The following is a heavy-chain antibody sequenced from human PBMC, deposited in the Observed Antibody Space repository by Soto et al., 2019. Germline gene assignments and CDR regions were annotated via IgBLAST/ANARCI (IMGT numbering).Heavy chain of an antibody. CDR1: GFTFSSYG. D-gene: IGHD7-27*01. CDR3: AKDLGHGGRGAFDI. V-gene: IGHV3-30*18. J-gene: IGHJ3*02. CDR2: ISYDGSNK. Sequence: QVQLVESGGGVVQPGRSLRLSCAASGFTFSSYGMHWVRQAPGKGLEWVALISYDGSNKYYADSVKGRFTISRDNSKNTLYLQMNSLRNEDTAVYYWAKDLGHGGRGAFDIWGQGTMVTVSS.